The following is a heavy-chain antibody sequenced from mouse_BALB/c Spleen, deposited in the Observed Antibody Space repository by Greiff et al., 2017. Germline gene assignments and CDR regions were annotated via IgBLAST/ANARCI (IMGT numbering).Heavy chain of an antibody. CDR1: GYSITSGYY. V-gene: IGHV3-6*02. D-gene: IGHD2-1*01. J-gene: IGHJ2*01. CDR3: ASQGGNYDFDY. CDR2: ISYDGSN. Sequence: EVHLVESGPGLVKPSQSLSLTCSVTGYSITSGYYWNWLRQFPGNKLEWMGYISYDGSNNYNPSLKNRISITRDKSKNQFFLKLNSVTTEDTATYYCASQGGNYDFDYWGQGTTLTVSS.